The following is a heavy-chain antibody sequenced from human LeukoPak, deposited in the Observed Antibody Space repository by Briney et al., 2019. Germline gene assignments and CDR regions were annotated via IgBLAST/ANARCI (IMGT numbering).Heavy chain of an antibody. Sequence: ASVKVSCKASGYTFTGYYMHWVRQAPGQGLEWMGWINPNSGGTNYAQKFQGRVTMTRDTSISTAYVELSRLRSDDTAVYYCARDGISGSSDPYYYYYMDVWGKGTTVTVSS. CDR2: INPNSGGT. V-gene: IGHV1-2*02. CDR1: GYTFTGYY. D-gene: IGHD1-26*01. J-gene: IGHJ6*03. CDR3: ARDGISGSSDPYYYYYMDV.